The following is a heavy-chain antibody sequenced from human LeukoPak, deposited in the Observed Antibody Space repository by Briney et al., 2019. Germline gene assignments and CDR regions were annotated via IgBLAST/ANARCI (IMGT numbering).Heavy chain of an antibody. Sequence: GGSLRLSCAASGFTFSSYAMSWVRQAPGKGLEWVSAISGSGGSTYYADSVKGRFTISRDNSKNTLYLQMYSLRAEDTAVYYCAKSSSITMVRVETNWFDPWGQGTLVTVSS. CDR3: AKSSSITMVRVETNWFDP. V-gene: IGHV3-23*01. CDR1: GFTFSSYA. J-gene: IGHJ5*02. CDR2: ISGSGGST. D-gene: IGHD3-10*01.